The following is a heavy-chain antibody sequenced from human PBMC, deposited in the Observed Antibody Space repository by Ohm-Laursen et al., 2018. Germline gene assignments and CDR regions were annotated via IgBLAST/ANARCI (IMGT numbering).Heavy chain of an antibody. Sequence: TLSLTCTVSGGSISSYFWNWIRQPPGKGLEWIGEINQSGSTKYNPSLKRRVTLSADSSNFQFSLRLTSVTAADTATYYCARGSGFFKLDVWGQGTTVTVSS. CDR1: GGSISSYF. D-gene: IGHD6-19*01. CDR3: ARGSGFFKLDV. V-gene: IGHV4-34*01. J-gene: IGHJ6*02. CDR2: INQSGST.